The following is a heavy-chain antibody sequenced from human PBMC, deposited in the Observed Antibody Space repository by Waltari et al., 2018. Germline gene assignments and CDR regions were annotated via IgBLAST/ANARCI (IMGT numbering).Heavy chain of an antibody. CDR1: GGAISSGSYY. D-gene: IGHD4-17*01. CDR2: IYTRGTT. J-gene: IGHJ4*02. CDR3: ATTRGYGDYYFDY. Sequence: QVQLQESGPGLVKPSQTLSLTCTVSGGAISSGSYYWSWIRQPAGKGLEWIGRIYTRGTTNDTPSHKSRVTISVDTSKNQFSLQLSAVTAADTAVYYCATTRGYGDYYFDYWGQGTLVTVSS. V-gene: IGHV4-61*02.